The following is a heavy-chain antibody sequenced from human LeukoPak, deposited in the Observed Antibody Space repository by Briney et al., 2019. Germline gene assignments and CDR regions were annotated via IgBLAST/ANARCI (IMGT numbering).Heavy chain of an antibody. Sequence: GGSLRLSCAASGFTFSSYEMNWVRQAPGKGLEWVSYISSSGSTIYYADSVKGRFTISRDNAKNSLYLQMNSLRAEDTAVYYCARDGGSGWYSWFDPWGQGTLVTVSS. V-gene: IGHV3-48*03. D-gene: IGHD6-19*01. CDR2: ISSSGSTI. CDR1: GFTFSSYE. CDR3: ARDGGSGWYSWFDP. J-gene: IGHJ5*02.